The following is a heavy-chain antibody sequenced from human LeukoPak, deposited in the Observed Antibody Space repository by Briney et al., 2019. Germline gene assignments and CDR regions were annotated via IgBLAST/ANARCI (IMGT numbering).Heavy chain of an antibody. CDR1: GGSFTGYY. Sequence: SETLSLTCAVYGGSFTGYYWSWIRQPPGKGLEWIGEITHSGSTNYNPSLKSRVTISVDTSKNQFSLKLSSVTAADTAVYYCARADLRSWGQGTLVTVSS. CDR3: ARADLRS. CDR2: ITHSGST. J-gene: IGHJ5*02. V-gene: IGHV4-34*01. D-gene: IGHD3-3*01.